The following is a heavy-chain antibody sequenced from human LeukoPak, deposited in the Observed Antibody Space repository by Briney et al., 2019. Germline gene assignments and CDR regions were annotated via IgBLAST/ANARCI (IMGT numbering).Heavy chain of an antibody. D-gene: IGHD1-26*01. CDR3: ARGRLAVRGSYLDY. V-gene: IGHV4-34*01. Sequence: SETLSLTCAVYGGSFSGYYWSWIRQPSGKGLEWIGEINHSGSTNYNPSLKSRVTISVDTSKNQFSLKLSSVTAADTAVYYRARGRLAVRGSYLDYWGQGTLVTVSS. CDR2: INHSGST. CDR1: GGSFSGYY. J-gene: IGHJ4*02.